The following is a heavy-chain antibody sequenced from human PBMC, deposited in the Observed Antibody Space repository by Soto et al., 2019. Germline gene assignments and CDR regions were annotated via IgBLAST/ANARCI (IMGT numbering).Heavy chain of an antibody. D-gene: IGHD5-18*01. J-gene: IGHJ4*02. V-gene: IGHV4-38-2*02. CDR1: GYSINSGYY. Sequence: PSETLSLTCAVSGYSINSGYYWGWIRQSPGKGLEWIGSVFHSGTTYSTPSLKTRLTISVDTSKNQFSLDLNAVTAADTAVYYCARDRYDKVMVTYLDSWGQGTLVTVSS. CDR2: VFHSGTT. CDR3: ARDRYDKVMVTYLDS.